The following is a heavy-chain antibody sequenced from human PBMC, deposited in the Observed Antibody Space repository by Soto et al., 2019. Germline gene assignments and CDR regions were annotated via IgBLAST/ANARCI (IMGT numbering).Heavy chain of an antibody. V-gene: IGHV4-59*13. J-gene: IGHJ5*02. D-gene: IGHD5-18*01. CDR1: GGSISSDY. CDR3: ARGAQGIYSRIQLFWFDP. Sequence: SETLSLTCSVSGGSISSDYWSWIRQPPGKGLEWIGYISYSGSTNYDPSLKSRVTISVDTSKNQFSLKLSSVTAADTAVYYCARGAQGIYSRIQLFWFDPWGQGTLVTVSS. CDR2: ISYSGST.